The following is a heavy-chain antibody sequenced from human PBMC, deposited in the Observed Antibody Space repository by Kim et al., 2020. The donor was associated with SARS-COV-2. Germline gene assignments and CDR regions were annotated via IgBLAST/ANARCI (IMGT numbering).Heavy chain of an antibody. CDR3: AREPPGYCSSTSCHSPGYYYYYGMDV. J-gene: IGHJ6*02. Sequence: SETLSLTCAVYGGSFSGYYWSWIRQPPGKGLEWIGEINHSGSTNYNPSLKSRVTISVDTSKNQFSLKLSSVTAADTAVYYCAREPPGYCSSTSCHSPGYYYYYGMDVWGQGTTVTVSS. CDR2: INHSGST. D-gene: IGHD2-2*03. CDR1: GGSFSGYY. V-gene: IGHV4-34*01.